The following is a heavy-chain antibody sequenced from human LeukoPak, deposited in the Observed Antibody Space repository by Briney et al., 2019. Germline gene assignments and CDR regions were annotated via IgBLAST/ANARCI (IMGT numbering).Heavy chain of an antibody. CDR3: ARGPGDSGSYYWFDP. V-gene: IGHV3-30*03. Sequence: GGSLRLSCAASGFTFSSYGMHWVRQAPGKGLEWVAVISYDGSNKYYADSVKGRFTISRDNSKNALYLQMNSLRAEDTAVYYCARGPGDSGSYYWFDPWGQGTLVTVSS. D-gene: IGHD1-26*01. CDR1: GFTFSSYG. J-gene: IGHJ5*02. CDR2: ISYDGSNK.